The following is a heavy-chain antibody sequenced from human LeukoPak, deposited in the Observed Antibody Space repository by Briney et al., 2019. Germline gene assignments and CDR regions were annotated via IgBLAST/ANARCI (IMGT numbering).Heavy chain of an antibody. CDR1: GGSFSGYY. J-gene: IGHJ4*02. CDR2: INHSGST. CDR3: ARGHPYDYVWGSYRLYYFDY. D-gene: IGHD3-16*02. V-gene: IGHV4-34*01. Sequence: SETLSLTCAVYGGSFSGYYWSWIRQPPGKGLEWIGEINHSGSTNYNPSLKSRVTISVGTSKNQFSLKLSSVTAADTAVYYCARGHPYDYVWGSYRLYYFDYWGQGTLVTVSS.